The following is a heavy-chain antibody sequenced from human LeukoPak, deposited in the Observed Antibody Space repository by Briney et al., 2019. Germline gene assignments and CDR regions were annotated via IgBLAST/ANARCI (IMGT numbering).Heavy chain of an antibody. V-gene: IGHV1-2*02. J-gene: IGHJ5*02. D-gene: IGHD3-3*01. CDR1: GYTFTGYY. Sequence: ASVKVSCKASGYTFTGYYMHWVRQAPGQGLEWMGWINPNSGGTNYAQKFQGRVTMTRDTSISTAYMELSRLRSDDTPVYYCARDRYDFWSGHIHRTIRHWFDPWGQGTLVTVSS. CDR2: INPNSGGT. CDR3: ARDRYDFWSGHIHRTIRHWFDP.